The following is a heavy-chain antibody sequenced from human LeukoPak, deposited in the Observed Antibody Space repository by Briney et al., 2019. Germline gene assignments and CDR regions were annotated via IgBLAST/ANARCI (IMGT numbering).Heavy chain of an antibody. J-gene: IGHJ4*02. CDR2: IIPIFGTA. Sequence: SVKVSCKASGGTFSSYAIGWVRQAPGQGLEWMGGIIPIFGTANYAQKFQGRVTITTDESTSTAYMELSSLRSEDTAVYYCARGMSEAAYCGGDCYRSIAYWGQGTLVTVSS. V-gene: IGHV1-69*05. CDR1: GGTFSSYA. D-gene: IGHD2-21*02. CDR3: ARGMSEAAYCGGDCYRSIAY.